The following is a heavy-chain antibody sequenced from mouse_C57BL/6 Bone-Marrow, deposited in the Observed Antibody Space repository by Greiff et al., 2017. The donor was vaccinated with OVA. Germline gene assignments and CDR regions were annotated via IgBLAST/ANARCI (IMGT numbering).Heavy chain of an antibody. V-gene: IGHV7-3*01. D-gene: IGHD2-12*01. CDR3: ARSRSYYRAWFAY. CDR1: GFTFTDYY. CDR2: IRNKANGYTT. J-gene: IGHJ3*01. Sequence: EVKVVESGGGLVQPGGSLSLSCAASGFTFTDYYMSWVRQPPGKALEWLGFIRNKANGYTTEYSASVKGRFTISRANSQSILYLQMNALRAEDSATDYCARSRSYYRAWFAYWGQGTLVTVSA.